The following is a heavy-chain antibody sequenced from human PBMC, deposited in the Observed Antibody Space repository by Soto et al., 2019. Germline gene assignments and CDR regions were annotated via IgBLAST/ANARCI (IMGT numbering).Heavy chain of an antibody. CDR3: ARGPLDLLGFGYMDV. D-gene: IGHD3-10*01. CDR2: MNPNSGNT. J-gene: IGHJ6*03. V-gene: IGHV1-8*01. CDR1: GYTFTSYD. Sequence: ASAKVSCKASGYTFTSYDINWVRQATGQGLEWMGWMNPNSGNTGYAQKLQGRVTMTGNTSRSTAYMELSSLRSEDTAVYYCARGPLDLLGFGYMDVWGKGTTVTVSS.